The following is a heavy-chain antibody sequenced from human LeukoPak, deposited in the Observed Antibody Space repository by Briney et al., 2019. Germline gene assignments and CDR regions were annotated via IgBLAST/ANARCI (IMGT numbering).Heavy chain of an antibody. CDR2: IKSKSDGATT. CDR1: GFTFSNAW. CDR3: TRYYDVSGSYFFDY. Sequence: KPGGSLRLSCAASGFTFSNAWMIWVRQAPGKGLEWVGRIKSKSDGATTEYAAPVKGRFTISRDDSKNTVFLQMTSLETEDTAFYYCTRYYDVSGSYFFDYWGQGTLVTVSS. D-gene: IGHD3-22*01. J-gene: IGHJ4*02. V-gene: IGHV3-15*01.